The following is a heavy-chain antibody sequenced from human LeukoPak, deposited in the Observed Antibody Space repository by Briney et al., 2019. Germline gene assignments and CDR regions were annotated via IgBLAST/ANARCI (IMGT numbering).Heavy chain of an antibody. CDR1: GGSISSGSYY. V-gene: IGHV4-61*02. Sequence: SETLSLTCTVSGGSISSGSYYWSWIRQPAGKGLEWIGRIYTSGSTNYNPSLKSRVTISVDTSKNQFSLKLSSVTAADTAMYYCARVSGYDWESFYDYWGQGSLVTVSS. J-gene: IGHJ4*02. D-gene: IGHD5-12*01. CDR3: ARVSGYDWESFYDY. CDR2: IYTSGST.